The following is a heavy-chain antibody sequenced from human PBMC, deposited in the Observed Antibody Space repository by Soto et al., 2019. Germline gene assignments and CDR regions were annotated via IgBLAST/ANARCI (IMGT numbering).Heavy chain of an antibody. D-gene: IGHD3-10*01. V-gene: IGHV3-48*01. CDR2: ISSSSSTI. Sequence: GXSLGLSCAASGFTFSNYSMNWVLQAPGKGLEWVSYISSSSSTIYYADSVKGRFTISRDNAKNSLYLQMNSLRAEDTAVYYCARADLGSGMDYWGQGTVVTVSS. CDR3: ARADLGSGMDY. J-gene: IGHJ4*02. CDR1: GFTFSNYS.